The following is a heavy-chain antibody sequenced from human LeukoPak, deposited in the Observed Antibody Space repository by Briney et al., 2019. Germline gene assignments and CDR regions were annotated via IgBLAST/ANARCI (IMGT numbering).Heavy chain of an antibody. J-gene: IGHJ4*02. CDR1: GFTFSNAW. CDR2: IKSKTDGGTT. CDR3: RAYCSGGSCYSHFDY. D-gene: IGHD2-15*01. V-gene: IGHV3-15*01. Sequence: PGGSLRLSCAASGFTFSNAWMSWVRQAPGKGLEWVGRIKSKTDGGTTDYAAPVKGRFTISRDDSKNTLYLQMNSLKTEDTAVYYCRAYCSGGSCYSHFDYWGQGTLVTVSS.